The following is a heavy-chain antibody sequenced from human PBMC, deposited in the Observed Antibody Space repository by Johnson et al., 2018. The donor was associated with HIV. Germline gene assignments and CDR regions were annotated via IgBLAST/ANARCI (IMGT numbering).Heavy chain of an antibody. Sequence: VQLVESGGGVVQPGRSLRLSCAASGFTFSSHWMTWVRQAPGKGLEWVGRIKSKTDGGTTVYAAPVKGRFTISRDDSKNTLYLQMNSLKTEDTAVYYCRSWGSSGYYAPFYHDAFDIWGQGTMVTVSS. CDR2: IKSKTDGGTT. V-gene: IGHV3-15*01. D-gene: IGHD3-22*01. CDR1: GFTFSSHW. CDR3: RSWGSSGYYAPFYHDAFDI. J-gene: IGHJ3*02.